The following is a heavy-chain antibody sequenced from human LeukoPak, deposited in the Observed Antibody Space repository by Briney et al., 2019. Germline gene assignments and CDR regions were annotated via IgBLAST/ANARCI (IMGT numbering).Heavy chain of an antibody. CDR1: GYTFTSYA. D-gene: IGHD2-15*01. J-gene: IGHJ6*02. CDR3: ARSPQVVAATYYYYGMDV. CDR2: IIPIFGTA. V-gene: IGHV1-69*13. Sequence: SVKVSCKASGYTFTSYAMNWVRQAPGQGLEWMGGIIPIFGTANYAQKFQGRVTITADESTSTAYMELSSLRSEDTAVYYCARSPQVVAATYYYYGMDVWGQGTTVTVSS.